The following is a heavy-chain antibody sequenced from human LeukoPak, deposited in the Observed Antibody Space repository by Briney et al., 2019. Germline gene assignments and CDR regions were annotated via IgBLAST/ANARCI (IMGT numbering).Heavy chain of an antibody. J-gene: IGHJ4*02. CDR2: IYSGGSA. CDR3: ARIRFLEWFYDY. D-gene: IGHD3-3*01. V-gene: IGHV3-53*01. CDR1: GFTVSSNY. Sequence: PGGSLRLSCAASGFTVSSNYMSWVRQAPGKGLEWVSVIYSGGSAYYADSVKGRFTISRDNSKNTLYLQMNSLRAEDTAVYYCARIRFLEWFYDYWGQGTLVTVSS.